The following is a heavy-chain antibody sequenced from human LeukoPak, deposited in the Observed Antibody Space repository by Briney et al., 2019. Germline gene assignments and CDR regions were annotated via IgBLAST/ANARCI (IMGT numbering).Heavy chain of an antibody. V-gene: IGHV3-7*03. J-gene: IGHJ4*02. Sequence: GGSLRLSCAASGFTFSSYAMHWVRQAPGKGLEWVANIKQDGSEKYYVDSVKGRFTISRDNAKNSLYLQMNSLRAEDTAVYYCARDWYNWNDNYFDYWGQGTLVTVSS. CDR2: IKQDGSEK. CDR1: GFTFSSYA. D-gene: IGHD1-1*01. CDR3: ARDWYNWNDNYFDY.